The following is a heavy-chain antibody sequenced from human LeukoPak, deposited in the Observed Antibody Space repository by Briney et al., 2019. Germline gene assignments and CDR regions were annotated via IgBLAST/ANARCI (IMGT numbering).Heavy chain of an antibody. V-gene: IGHV3-30*18. CDR2: ISYDGSNK. Sequence: PGGSLRLSCAASGFTFSSYGMHWVRQAPGKGLEWVAVISYDGSNKYYADSVKGRFTISRDNSKNTLYLQMNSLRAEDTAVYYCAKAGSSSWYKGSPAGYWGQGTLVTVSS. D-gene: IGHD6-13*01. CDR1: GFTFSSYG. CDR3: AKAGSSSWYKGSPAGY. J-gene: IGHJ4*02.